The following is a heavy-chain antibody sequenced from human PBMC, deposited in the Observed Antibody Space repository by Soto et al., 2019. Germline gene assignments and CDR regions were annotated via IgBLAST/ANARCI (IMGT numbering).Heavy chain of an antibody. CDR2: IIPIFGTA. D-gene: IGHD3-3*01. V-gene: IGHV1-69*13. CDR1: GGTFSSYA. Sequence: SVKVSCKASGGTFSSYAISWVRQAPGQGLEWMGGIIPIFGTANYAQKFQGRVTITADESTSTAYMELSSLRSEDTAVYYCARDPITIFGVSTRDYYYGMDVWGQGTTVTVSS. CDR3: ARDPITIFGVSTRDYYYGMDV. J-gene: IGHJ6*02.